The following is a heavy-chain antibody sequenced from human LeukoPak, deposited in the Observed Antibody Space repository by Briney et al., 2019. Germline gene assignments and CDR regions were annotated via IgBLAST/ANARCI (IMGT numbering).Heavy chain of an antibody. CDR2: IITIFGTA. V-gene: IGHV1-69*05. J-gene: IGHJ3*02. CDR3: ARSGYYDSSGYLLAFDI. D-gene: IGHD3-22*01. CDR1: GGTFSSYA. Sequence: GASVKVSCKASGGTFSSYAISWVRQAPGQGLEWMGGIITIFGTANYAQKFQGRVTITTDESTSTVYMELSSLRSEDTAVYYCARSGYYDSSGYLLAFDIWGQGTMVTVSS.